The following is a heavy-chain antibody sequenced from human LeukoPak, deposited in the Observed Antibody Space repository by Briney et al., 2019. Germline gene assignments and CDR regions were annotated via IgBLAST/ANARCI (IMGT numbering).Heavy chain of an antibody. Sequence: GGSLRLSCAASGFTFSYYGMHWVRQAPGKGLEWVAFIRYDESKKFYGDSVKGRFTISRDNSENTLYLQMNSLRTEDTAVYYCAKSHLPNAYSGTYYCDYWGQGTLVTSPQ. CDR3: AKSHLPNAYSGTYYCDY. D-gene: IGHD1-26*01. V-gene: IGHV3-30*02. J-gene: IGHJ4*02. CDR2: IRYDESKK. CDR1: GFTFSYYG.